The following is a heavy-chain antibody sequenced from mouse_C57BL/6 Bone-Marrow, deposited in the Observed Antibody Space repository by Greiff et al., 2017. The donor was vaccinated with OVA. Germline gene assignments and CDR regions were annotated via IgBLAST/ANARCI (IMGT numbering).Heavy chain of an antibody. Sequence: QVHVKQSGPGLVQPSQSLSITCTVSGFSLTSYGVHWVRQSPGKGLEWLGVIWRGGSTDYNAAFMSRLSITTDNSKSQVFFKMNSLQADDTAIYYCAKNYYGGSYGYFDVWGTGTTVTVSS. D-gene: IGHD1-1*01. J-gene: IGHJ1*03. CDR1: GFSLTSYG. CDR2: IWRGGST. V-gene: IGHV2-5*01. CDR3: AKNYYGGSYGYFDV.